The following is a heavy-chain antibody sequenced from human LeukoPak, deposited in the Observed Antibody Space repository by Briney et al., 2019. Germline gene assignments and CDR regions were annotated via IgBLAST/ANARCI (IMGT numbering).Heavy chain of an antibody. Sequence: GGSLRLSCAASGFTFSAYDMQWVRQAPGKGPEWVSGISRSGSTYYRDSVKGRFTISRDNYKNTLYLQMNSLRAEDTAVYYCARDLEYNWFDPWGQGTLVTVSS. V-gene: IGHV3-23*01. CDR3: ARDLEYNWFDP. CDR2: ISRSGST. J-gene: IGHJ5*02. CDR1: GFTFSAYD.